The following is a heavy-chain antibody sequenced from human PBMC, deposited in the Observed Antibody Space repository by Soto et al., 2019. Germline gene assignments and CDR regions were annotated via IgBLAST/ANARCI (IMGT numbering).Heavy chain of an antibody. V-gene: IGHV3-23*01. CDR1: GFTFSSYA. Sequence: GGSLRLSCAASGFTFSSYAMSWVRQAPGKGLEWVSAISGSGGSTYYADSVKGRFTISRDNSKNTLYLQMNSLRAEDTAVYYCAKQLRGASYGMPVWGHWPTLSVSS. CDR3: AKQLRGASYGMPV. J-gene: IGHJ6*01. CDR2: ISGSGGST. D-gene: IGHD4-17*01.